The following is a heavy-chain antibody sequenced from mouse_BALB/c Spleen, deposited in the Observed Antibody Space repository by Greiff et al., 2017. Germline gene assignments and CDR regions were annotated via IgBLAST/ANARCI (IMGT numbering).Heavy chain of an antibody. CDR1: GFSLTSYG. V-gene: IGHV2-9*02. D-gene: IGHD2-3*01. CDR3: ASHDGSYYAMDY. Sequence: VQGVESGPGLVAPSQSLSITCTVSGFSLTSYGVHWVRQPPGKGLEWLGVIWAGGSTNYNSALMSRLSISKDNSKSQVFLKMNSLQTDDTAMYYCASHDGSYYAMDYWGQGTSVTVSS. J-gene: IGHJ4*01. CDR2: IWAGGST.